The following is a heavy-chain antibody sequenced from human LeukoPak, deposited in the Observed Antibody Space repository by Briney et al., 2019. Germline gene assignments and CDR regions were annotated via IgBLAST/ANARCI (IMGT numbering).Heavy chain of an antibody. CDR3: ARYVLLMDY. D-gene: IGHD3-16*01. CDR2: ISRDGNII. J-gene: IGHJ4*02. V-gene: IGHV3-11*01. Sequence: GGSLRLSCAASGFSFSDHHMSWVRQVPGKGLEWLAYISRDGNIIVYADSVKGRFTISRDNAKQSVYLEMKSLRPEDTAVYYCARYVLLMDYWGQGALVTVSS. CDR1: GFSFSDHH.